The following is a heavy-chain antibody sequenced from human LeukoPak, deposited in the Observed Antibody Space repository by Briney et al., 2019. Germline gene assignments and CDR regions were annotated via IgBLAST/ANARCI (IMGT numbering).Heavy chain of an antibody. CDR3: ARGYSYGYEADY. Sequence: ASVTVSFTSSVYTFTSYDINWVRQAPGQGLEWMGWMNPNSGNTGYAQKFQGRVTITRNTSISTAYMELSSLRSEDTAVYYCARGYSYGYEADYWGQGTLVTVSS. CDR2: MNPNSGNT. CDR1: VYTFTSYD. V-gene: IGHV1-8*03. D-gene: IGHD5-18*01. J-gene: IGHJ4*02.